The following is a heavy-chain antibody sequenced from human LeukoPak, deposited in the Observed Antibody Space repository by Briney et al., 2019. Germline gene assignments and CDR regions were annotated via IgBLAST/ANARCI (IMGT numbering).Heavy chain of an antibody. CDR3: VRDQYDTWSRRGNFDS. CDR1: GFTFGKYW. D-gene: IGHD3-3*01. CDR2: IKLDGSEK. V-gene: IGHV3-7*03. J-gene: IGHJ4*02. Sequence: PGGSLRLSRVASGFTFGKYWMSWVRQAPGKGLEWVANIKLDGSEKNYVDSVKGRFTISRDNTKNSLYLQMNSLRAEDTAVLYCVRDQYDTWSRRGNFDSWGQGTLVIVSS.